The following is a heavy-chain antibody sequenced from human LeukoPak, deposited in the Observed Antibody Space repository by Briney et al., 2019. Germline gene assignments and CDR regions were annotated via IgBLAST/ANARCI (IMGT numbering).Heavy chain of an antibody. CDR2: IYSGGST. CDR1: GSTVSSNY. J-gene: IGHJ6*02. D-gene: IGHD1-7*01. CDR3: ATLTGTISSYYYYGMDV. V-gene: IGHV3-53*01. Sequence: GGSLRLSCAASGSTVSSNYMSWVRQAPGKGLEWVSVIYSGGSTYYADSVKGRFTISRDNSKNTLYLQMNSLRAEDTAVYYCATLTGTISSYYYYGMDVWGQGTTVTVSS.